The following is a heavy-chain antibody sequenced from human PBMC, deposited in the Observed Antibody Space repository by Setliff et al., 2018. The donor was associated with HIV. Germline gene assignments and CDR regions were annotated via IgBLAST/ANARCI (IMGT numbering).Heavy chain of an antibody. CDR1: GGSFSDYY. J-gene: IGHJ4*02. Sequence: SETLSLTCGIYGGSFSDYYWSWIRQPPGKGLEWIGSTHHSGSTYYNPSLNSRVTISVDTSKNHFSLKLRSVTAADTAVYYCARHLLRGYIYIVFDYWGQGTLVTVSS. D-gene: IGHD5-18*01. CDR3: ARHLLRGYIYIVFDY. CDR2: THHSGST. V-gene: IGHV4-34*01.